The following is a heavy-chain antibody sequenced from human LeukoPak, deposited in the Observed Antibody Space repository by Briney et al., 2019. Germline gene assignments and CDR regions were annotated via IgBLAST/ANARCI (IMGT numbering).Heavy chain of an antibody. V-gene: IGHV4-38-2*01. Sequence: SETLSLTCSVSGYSISSGYYWGWIRQPPGKGPEWIGSISHSGLTYYNPSLQSRVSISVDTSKNQFALRLSSVTAADTAVYFSVRHEAGHGGYSDFWGQGTLVTVSS. CDR3: VRHEAGHGGYSDF. D-gene: IGHD4-23*01. CDR1: GYSISSGYY. CDR2: ISHSGLT. J-gene: IGHJ4*02.